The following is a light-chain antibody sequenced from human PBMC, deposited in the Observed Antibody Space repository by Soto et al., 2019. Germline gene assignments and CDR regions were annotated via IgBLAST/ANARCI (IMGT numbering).Light chain of an antibody. J-gene: IGLJ1*01. V-gene: IGLV2-14*01. CDR1: SSDVGGYNY. Sequence: QSVLTQPASVSGSPGQSITISCTGTSSDVGGYNYVSWYQHHPGKAPKLMIYEVSNRPSGVSNRFSGSKSGNTASLTISGLQAEDEADYYCSSYTTTNTYVFGNGTKVTVL. CDR3: SSYTTTNTYV. CDR2: EVS.